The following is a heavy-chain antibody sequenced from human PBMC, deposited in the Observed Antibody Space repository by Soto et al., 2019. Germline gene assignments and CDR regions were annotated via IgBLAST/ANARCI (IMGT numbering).Heavy chain of an antibody. Sequence: QVQLVQSGAEVKKPGASVKVSCKASGYTFTRNAIHWVRQAPGQRLEWIGRIKAGNGDTKYSQKFQDRVTITRDTSASAAYMELSTLGSEDTSVYYCARSENDYSTFGYWGQGTLVTVSS. CDR3: ARSENDYSTFGY. J-gene: IGHJ4*02. CDR1: GYTFTRNA. V-gene: IGHV1-3*01. D-gene: IGHD3-16*01. CDR2: IKAGNGDT.